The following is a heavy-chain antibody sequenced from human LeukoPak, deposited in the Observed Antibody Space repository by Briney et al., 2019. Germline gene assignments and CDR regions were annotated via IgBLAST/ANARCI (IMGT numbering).Heavy chain of an antibody. Sequence: GGSLRLSCAASGFTVSSNYMSWVRQAPGKGLEWVSVIYSGGSTYYADSVKGRFTISRDNSKSTLYLQMNSLRAEDTAVYYCARALLWFGELRPVPFDYRGQGTLVTVSS. CDR2: IYSGGST. V-gene: IGHV3-66*01. J-gene: IGHJ4*02. CDR1: GFTVSSNY. CDR3: ARALLWFGELRPVPFDY. D-gene: IGHD3-10*01.